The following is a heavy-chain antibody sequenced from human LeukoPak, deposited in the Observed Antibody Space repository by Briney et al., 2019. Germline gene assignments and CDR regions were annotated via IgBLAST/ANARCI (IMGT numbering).Heavy chain of an antibody. Sequence: GGSLRLSCAASGFTFSSYWMSWVRQAPGKGLEWVANIKQDGSEKYYVDSVKGRFTISRDNSKNTLYLQMNSLRPEDTAVYYCAKVNKGGYDSFDYWGQGTLVTVSS. V-gene: IGHV3-7*01. J-gene: IGHJ4*02. CDR2: IKQDGSEK. CDR1: GFTFSSYW. D-gene: IGHD5-12*01. CDR3: AKVNKGGYDSFDY.